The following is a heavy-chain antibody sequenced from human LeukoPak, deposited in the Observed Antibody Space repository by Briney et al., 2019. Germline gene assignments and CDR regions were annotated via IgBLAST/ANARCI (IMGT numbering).Heavy chain of an antibody. CDR2: IYSGGST. D-gene: IGHD2-2*01. CDR1: GFTVSSNY. Sequence: PGGSLRLSCAASGFTVSSNYMSWVRQAPGKGLEWVSVIYSGGSTYYADSVKGRFTISRDNSKNTLYLQMNSLRAEDTAVYYCARDLGYCSSTSCYEVEYFQRWGQGTLVTVSS. CDR3: ARDLGYCSSTSCYEVEYFQR. V-gene: IGHV3-66*01. J-gene: IGHJ1*01.